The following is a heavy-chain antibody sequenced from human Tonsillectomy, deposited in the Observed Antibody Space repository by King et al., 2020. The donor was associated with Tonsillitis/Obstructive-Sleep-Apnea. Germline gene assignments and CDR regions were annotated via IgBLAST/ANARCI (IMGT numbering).Heavy chain of an antibody. CDR1: GGSISSSY. CDR3: ARSNYGSAFDI. J-gene: IGHJ3*02. V-gene: IGHV4-59*08. CDR2: IYYSGST. D-gene: IGHD4-17*01. Sequence: QLQESGPGLVKPSETLSLTCTVSGGSISSSYWSWIRQPPGKGLEWIGYIYYSGSTNYNPSLTIRVTISVDTSKNQFSLKLSSVTAADTAVYYCARSNYGSAFDIWGQGTMVTVSS.